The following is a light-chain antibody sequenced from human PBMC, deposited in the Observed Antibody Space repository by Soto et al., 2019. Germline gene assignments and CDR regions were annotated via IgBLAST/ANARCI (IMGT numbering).Light chain of an antibody. J-gene: IGLJ1*01. CDR1: SSDVGGYNY. CDR3: SSYTTTDTYV. CDR2: EVS. V-gene: IGLV2-14*01. Sequence: LSQPPSGFGSPGQSVTISCTGASSDVGGYNYVSWYQQHPGKAPKLMIYEVSNRPSGVSNRFSGSKSGNTASLTISGLQAEDEADYYCSSYTTTDTYVFGTGTKVTVL.